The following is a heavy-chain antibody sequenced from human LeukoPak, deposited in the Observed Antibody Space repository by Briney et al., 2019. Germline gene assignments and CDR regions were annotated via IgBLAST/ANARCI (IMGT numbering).Heavy chain of an antibody. CDR1: GFTFSSYG. CDR2: ISYDGSNK. CDR3: ARSAYGSGSYYFDY. Sequence: PGRSLRLSCAASGFTFSSYGMHWVRQAPGKGLEWVAVISYDGSNKYYADSVKGRFTISRDNSKNTLYLQMNSLRAEDTAVYYCARSAYGSGSYYFDYWGQGTLVTVSP. V-gene: IGHV3-30*03. D-gene: IGHD3-10*01. J-gene: IGHJ4*02.